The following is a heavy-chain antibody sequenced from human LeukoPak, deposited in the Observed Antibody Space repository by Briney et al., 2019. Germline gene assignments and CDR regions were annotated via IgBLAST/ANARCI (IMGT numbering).Heavy chain of an antibody. CDR3: ARVIGYSSGWYEGGSFDY. Sequence: ASVKVCCKASGYTFTSYGISWVRQAPGQGLEWMGWISAYNGNTNYAQKLQGRVTMTTDTSTSTAYMELRSLRSDDTAVYYCARVIGYSSGWYEGGSFDYWGQGTLVTVSS. V-gene: IGHV1-18*01. J-gene: IGHJ4*02. CDR2: ISAYNGNT. CDR1: GYTFTSYG. D-gene: IGHD6-19*01.